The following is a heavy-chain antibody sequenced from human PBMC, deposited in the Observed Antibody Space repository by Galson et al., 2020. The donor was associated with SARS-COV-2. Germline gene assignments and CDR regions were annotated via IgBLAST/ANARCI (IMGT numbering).Heavy chain of an antibody. J-gene: IGHJ6*03. D-gene: IGHD6-13*01. CDR1: GGTFSSYA. CDR2: IIPIFGTA. CDR3: ARGGYSSSWTYYYYYYMDV. V-gene: IGHV1-69*13. Sequence: SVKVSCKASGGTFSSYAISWVRQAPGQGLEWMGGIIPIFGTANYAQKFQGRVKITADESTSTAYMELSSLRSEDTAVYYCARGGYSSSWTYYYYYYMDVWGKGTTVTVSS.